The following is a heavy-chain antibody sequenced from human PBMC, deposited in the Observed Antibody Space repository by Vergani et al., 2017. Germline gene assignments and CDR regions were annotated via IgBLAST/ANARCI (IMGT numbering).Heavy chain of an antibody. J-gene: IGHJ4*02. CDR1: GFIFNNYG. CDR2: IRYDGNNQ. Sequence: QVQLVESGGGVVQPGGSLRLSCEASGFIFNNYGIHWVRQTPGKGLEWVAFIRYDGNNQEYFHSVKGRFAISRDNSKNTLYLQMNRLRVEDTAVYYCAKDRAITATTVPDYWGQGILVTVSS. V-gene: IGHV3-30*02. D-gene: IGHD1-20*01. CDR3: AKDRAITATTVPDY.